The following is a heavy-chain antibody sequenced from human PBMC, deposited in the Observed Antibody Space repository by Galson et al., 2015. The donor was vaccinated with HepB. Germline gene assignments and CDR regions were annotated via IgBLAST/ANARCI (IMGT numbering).Heavy chain of an antibody. V-gene: IGHV3-30*04. D-gene: IGHD3-10*01. CDR3: ARAAGNHMVRGVILVSY. Sequence: SLRLSCAASGFTFSSYAMHWVRQAPGKGLEWVAVISYDGSNKYYADSVKGRFTISRDNSKNTLYLQMNSLRAEDTAVYYCARAAGNHMVRGVILVSYWGQGTLVTVSS. CDR2: ISYDGSNK. CDR1: GFTFSSYA. J-gene: IGHJ4*02.